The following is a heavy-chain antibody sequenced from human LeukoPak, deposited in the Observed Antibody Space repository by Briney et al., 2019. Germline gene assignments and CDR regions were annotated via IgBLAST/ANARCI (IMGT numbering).Heavy chain of an antibody. Sequence: GGSLRLSCTASGVTFSDYSMNWVRQAPGKGLEWVSSISRRSRHVYYAGSVKGRFTISRNNAKNSLYLKMNSLRAEDMAVYFCVRDLLGSGATTAYLHHWGQGTLVTVSS. CDR2: ISRRSRHV. CDR3: VRDLLGSGATTAYLHH. V-gene: IGHV3-21*01. CDR1: GVTFSDYS. J-gene: IGHJ1*01. D-gene: IGHD4/OR15-4a*01.